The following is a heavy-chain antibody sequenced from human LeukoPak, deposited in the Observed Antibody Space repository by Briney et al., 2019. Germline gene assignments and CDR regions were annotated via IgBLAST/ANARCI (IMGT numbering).Heavy chain of an antibody. CDR2: INPNSGGT. V-gene: IGHV1-2*02. Sequence: ASVKVFCKASGYTFTGYFIHWVRQAPGQGLEWMGWINPNSGGTNYAQKFQGRVTMTRDTSISTAYMQLSRLRSDNTAVYYCARDPGRFGEFLNWFDPWGQGTLVTVSS. J-gene: IGHJ5*02. D-gene: IGHD3-10*01. CDR1: GYTFTGYF. CDR3: ARDPGRFGEFLNWFDP.